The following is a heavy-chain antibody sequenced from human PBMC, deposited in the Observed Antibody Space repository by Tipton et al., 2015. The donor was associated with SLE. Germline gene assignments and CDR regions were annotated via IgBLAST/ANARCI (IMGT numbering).Heavy chain of an antibody. CDR3: AREETNYYGSGSYYIARGMDV. J-gene: IGHJ6*02. CDR1: GFTFSSYA. V-gene: IGHV3-30*04. CDR2: VSYDGSHK. Sequence: SLRLSCAASGFTFSSYAMHWVRQAPGKGLEWVSVVSYDGSHKYYADSVKGRFTISRDNSKNTLYLQMNSLRAEDTAVYYCAREETNYYGSGSYYIARGMDVWGQGTTVTVSS. D-gene: IGHD3-10*01.